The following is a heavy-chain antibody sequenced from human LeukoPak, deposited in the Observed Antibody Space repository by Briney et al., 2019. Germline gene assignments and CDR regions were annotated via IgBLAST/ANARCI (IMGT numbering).Heavy chain of an antibody. CDR1: GGSFSGYY. J-gene: IGHJ4*02. D-gene: IGHD5-12*01. CDR2: INHSGST. Sequence: SETLSLTCAVYGGSFSGYYWSWIRQPPGKGLEWIGEINHSGSTNYNPPLKSRVTISVDTSKNQFSLKLSSVTAADTAVYYCARGRSDVDSSSFPLDYWGQGTLVTVSS. V-gene: IGHV4-34*01. CDR3: ARGRSDVDSSSFPLDY.